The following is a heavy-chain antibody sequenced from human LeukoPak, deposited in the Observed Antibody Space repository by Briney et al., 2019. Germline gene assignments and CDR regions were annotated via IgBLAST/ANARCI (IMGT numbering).Heavy chain of an antibody. CDR1: GFTFSSYA. V-gene: IGHV3-23*01. CDR3: AKESRYYYGSGSFSSQFDY. D-gene: IGHD3-10*01. CDR2: IRGSGGST. Sequence: GGSLRLSCAASGFTFSSYAMSWVRQAPGKGLEWVSAIRGSGGSTYYAGSVKGRFTSSRDNSKNTLYLQMNNLRAEDTAVYYCAKESRYYYGSGSFSSQFDYWGQGNLVTVSS. J-gene: IGHJ4*02.